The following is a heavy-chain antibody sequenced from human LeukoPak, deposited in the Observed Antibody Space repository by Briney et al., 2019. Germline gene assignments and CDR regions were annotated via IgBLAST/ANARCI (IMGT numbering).Heavy chain of an antibody. CDR1: GFTFSNYA. D-gene: IGHD2-2*01. Sequence: PGGSLRLSCSASGFTFSNYAIHWVRQAPGKGLEWVAVISYDGSDRDYADSVKGRFTTSRDSSKNTYLQMNSLRSEDTAVYYCARDLRYCTRTSCFTSLDVWGKGTTVTVSS. J-gene: IGHJ6*04. CDR2: ISYDGSDR. CDR3: ARDLRYCTRTSCFTSLDV. V-gene: IGHV3-30-3*01.